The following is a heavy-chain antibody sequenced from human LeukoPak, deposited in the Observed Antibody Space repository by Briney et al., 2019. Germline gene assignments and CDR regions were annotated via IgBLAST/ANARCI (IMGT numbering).Heavy chain of an antibody. D-gene: IGHD2-21*01. J-gene: IGHJ6*03. V-gene: IGHV3-48*01. CDR1: GFTFSSYS. Sequence: GGSLRLSCAASGFTFSSYSMNWVRQAPGKGLDWVSYISSSSSTIYYADSVKGRFTISRDTAKNSLYLQMNSLRAEDTAVYYCAKAYCGGDCYSNYYYYMDVWGKGTTVTVSS. CDR2: ISSSSSTI. CDR3: AKAYCGGDCYSNYYYYMDV.